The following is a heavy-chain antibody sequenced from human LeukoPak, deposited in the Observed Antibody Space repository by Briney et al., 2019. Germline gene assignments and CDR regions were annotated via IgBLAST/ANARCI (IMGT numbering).Heavy chain of an antibody. J-gene: IGHJ4*02. Sequence: PGGSLRLSCAASGFTFSSYAMSWVRQAPGKGLEWVSAISGSGGSTYYADSVKGRFTISRDNSKNTLYLQMNSLRAEDTAVYYCAKDRRSYYGSGSYPINDYWGQGTLVTVSS. D-gene: IGHD3-10*01. CDR3: AKDRRSYYGSGSYPINDY. CDR1: GFTFSSYA. V-gene: IGHV3-23*01. CDR2: ISGSGGST.